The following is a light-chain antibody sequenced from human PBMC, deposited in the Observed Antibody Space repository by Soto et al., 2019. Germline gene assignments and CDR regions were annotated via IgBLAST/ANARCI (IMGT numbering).Light chain of an antibody. J-gene: IGKJ4*01. CDR1: QTIAKS. CDR2: GAS. V-gene: IGKV1-9*01. CDR3: QQLSRYPLT. Sequence: DIQMTQYPSSLSASVGDTISITCRSFQTIAKSLTWYQQRPGKAPKLLIFGASNLHTGVPPRFSGLGSGTEFSLTIRSLQPEDFATYYCQQLSRYPLTFGGGTKVDIK.